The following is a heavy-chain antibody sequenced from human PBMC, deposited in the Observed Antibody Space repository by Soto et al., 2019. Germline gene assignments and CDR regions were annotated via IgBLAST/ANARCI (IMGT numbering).Heavy chain of an antibody. Sequence: QVQLQESGPGLVKPSGTLSLTCAVSGDSISSPHWWTWVRQIPGKGLEWIGEMYHSGSPDYNPSLKSRVXIXTDXSKNQFSLNLSSLTAADTALYYCAGTTVTTRLIAYWGQGALVTVSS. CDR1: GDSISSPHW. CDR3: AGTTVTTRLIAY. D-gene: IGHD4-17*01. CDR2: MYHSGSP. J-gene: IGHJ4*02. V-gene: IGHV4-4*02.